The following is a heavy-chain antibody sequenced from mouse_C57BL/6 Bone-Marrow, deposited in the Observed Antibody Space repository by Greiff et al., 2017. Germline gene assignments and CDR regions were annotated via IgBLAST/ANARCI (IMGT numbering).Heavy chain of an antibody. D-gene: IGHD2-5*01. CDR3: AYYSNSFAY. V-gene: IGHV1-61*01. Sequence: VQLQQPGAELVRPGSSVKLSCKASGYTFTSYWMDWVKQRPGQGLEWIGNIYPSDSETHYNQKFKYKATLTVDKSSSTAYMQRSSLTSEDSAVYYCAYYSNSFAYWGQGTLVTVSA. CDR1: GYTFTSYW. J-gene: IGHJ3*01. CDR2: IYPSDSET.